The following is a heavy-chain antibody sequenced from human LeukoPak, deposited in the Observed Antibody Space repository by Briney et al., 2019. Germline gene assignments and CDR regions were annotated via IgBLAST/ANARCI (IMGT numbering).Heavy chain of an antibody. CDR1: GGTFSSYA. D-gene: IGHD6-13*01. V-gene: IGHV1-69*04. J-gene: IGHJ4*02. Sequence: ASVNVSCTASGGTFSSYAISWVRQAPGQGLEWMGRIIPILGIANYAQKFQGRVTITADKSTSTAYMELSSLRSEDTAVYYCAKGYSSSWYLGYWGQGTLVTVSS. CDR2: IIPILGIA. CDR3: AKGYSSSWYLGY.